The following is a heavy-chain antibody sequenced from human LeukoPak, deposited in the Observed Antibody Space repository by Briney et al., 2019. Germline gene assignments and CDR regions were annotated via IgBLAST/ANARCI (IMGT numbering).Heavy chain of an antibody. D-gene: IGHD2-2*01. V-gene: IGHV3-11*01. J-gene: IGHJ6*02. Sequence: GGSLRLSCAASGFTFSDYYMSRIRQAPGKGLEWVSYISSSGSTIYYADSVKGRFTISRDNAKNSLYLQMNSLRAEDTAVYYCARDLGYCSSTSCPEDYYYYGMDVWGQGTTVTVSS. CDR3: ARDLGYCSSTSCPEDYYYYGMDV. CDR2: ISSSGSTI. CDR1: GFTFSDYY.